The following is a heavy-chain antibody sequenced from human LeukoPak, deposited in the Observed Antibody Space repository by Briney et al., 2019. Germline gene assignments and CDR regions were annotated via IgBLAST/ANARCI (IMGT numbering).Heavy chain of an antibody. Sequence: SETLSLTCAVYGGSFSGYYWSWIRQPPGKGLEWIGEINHSGSTNYNPSLKSRVTISVDTSKNQFSLKLSSVTAADTAVYYCARLVDYYDSSGYYIGAFDIWGQGTMVTVSS. D-gene: IGHD3-22*01. V-gene: IGHV4-34*01. J-gene: IGHJ3*02. CDR1: GGSFSGYY. CDR3: ARLVDYYDSSGYYIGAFDI. CDR2: INHSGST.